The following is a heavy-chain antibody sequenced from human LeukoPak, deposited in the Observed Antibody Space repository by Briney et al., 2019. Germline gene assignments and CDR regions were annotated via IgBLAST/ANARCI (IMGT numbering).Heavy chain of an antibody. V-gene: IGHV3-7*03. Sequence: SGGSLRLSCAASGFTFSSYAMSWVRQAPGKGLEWVANIKQDGSEKYYVDSVKGRFTISRDNAKNSLYLQMNSLRAEDTAVYYCARDRGADCFDYWGQGTLVTVSS. CDR1: GFTFSSYA. CDR3: ARDRGADCFDY. CDR2: IKQDGSEK. D-gene: IGHD3-10*01. J-gene: IGHJ4*02.